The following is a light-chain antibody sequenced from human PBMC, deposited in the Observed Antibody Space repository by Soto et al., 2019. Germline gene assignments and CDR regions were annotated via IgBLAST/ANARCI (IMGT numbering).Light chain of an antibody. J-gene: IGLJ2*01. CDR2: EVS. V-gene: IGLV2-14*01. Sequence: QSALTQPASVSGSPGQSITISCTGTSSDVGCYNYVSWYQQHPGKAPKLMIYEVSNRPSGVSNRFSGSKSGNTASLTISGLQAEDESDYYCSSYTRSSTVVFGGGTKLTVL. CDR3: SSYTRSSTVV. CDR1: SSDVGCYNY.